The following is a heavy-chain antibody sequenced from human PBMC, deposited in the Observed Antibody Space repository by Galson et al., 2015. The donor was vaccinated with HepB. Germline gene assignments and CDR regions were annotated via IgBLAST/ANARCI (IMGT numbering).Heavy chain of an antibody. CDR2: ISGSGGST. J-gene: IGHJ4*02. D-gene: IGHD1-26*01. V-gene: IGHV3-23*01. Sequence: SLRLSCAASGFTFSSYAMSWVRQAPGKGLEWVSAISGSGGSTYYAASVKGRFTISRDNSKNTLYLQMNSLRADDPAVYYCAKPTSFDTYSGSYSDYWGQGTRFTVSS. CDR3: AKPTSFDTYSGSYSDY. CDR1: GFTFSSYA.